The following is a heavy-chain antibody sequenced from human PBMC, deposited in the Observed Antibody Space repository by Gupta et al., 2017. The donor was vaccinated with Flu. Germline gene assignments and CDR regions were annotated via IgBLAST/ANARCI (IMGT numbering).Heavy chain of an antibody. D-gene: IGHD1-26*01. J-gene: IGHJ5*02. CDR1: GGSLSTYY. CDR3: GSLPASGSYNRGKLWLDP. Sequence: QVQLQQWRAGLLKPSETLSLTCAVYGGSLSTYYWSWIRQPPGNGLKWIGEIKHGGNTNYNPSLKSRVTISVDTSKNQFSLNLNSVTAADTAVYCCGSLPASGSYNRGKLWLDPLGQGTLVTVSS. CDR2: IKHGGNT. V-gene: IGHV4-34*02.